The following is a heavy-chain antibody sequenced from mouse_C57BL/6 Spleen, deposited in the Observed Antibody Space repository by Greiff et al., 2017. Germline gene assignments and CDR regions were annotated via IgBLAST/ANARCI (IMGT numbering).Heavy chain of an antibody. D-gene: IGHD2-2*01. CDR3: ARQYGYDVLAWFAY. J-gene: IGHJ3*01. CDR2: IHPNSGST. V-gene: IGHV1-64*01. CDR1: GYTFTSYW. Sequence: QVQLQQPGAELVKPGASVTLSCKASGYTFTSYWMHWVKQRPGQGLEWIGMIHPNSGSTNYNEKFKSKATLTVDKSSSTAYMQLSSLTSDDSAVYYCARQYGYDVLAWFAYWGQGTLVTVSA.